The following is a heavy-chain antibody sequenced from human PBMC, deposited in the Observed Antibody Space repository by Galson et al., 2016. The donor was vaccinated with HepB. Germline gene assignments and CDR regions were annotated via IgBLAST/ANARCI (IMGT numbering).Heavy chain of an antibody. J-gene: IGHJ6*02. CDR2: IGIAGDT. CDR3: AGGSFSDLDV. Sequence: SLRLSCAASGLTFSTYDMHWVRQATGKGLEWVSTIGIAGDTYYPGSVKGRFTISRENVKNSLYLQMNSLRAEDTAVYYCAGGSFSDLDVWGQGTTVAVS. D-gene: IGHD1-26*01. CDR1: GLTFSTYD. V-gene: IGHV3-13*01.